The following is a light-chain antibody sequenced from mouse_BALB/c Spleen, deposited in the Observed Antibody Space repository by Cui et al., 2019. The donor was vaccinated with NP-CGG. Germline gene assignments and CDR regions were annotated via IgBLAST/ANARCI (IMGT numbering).Light chain of an antibody. V-gene: IGLV1*01. CDR3: ALWYSNHWV. Sequence: QAVVTRESVLTTSPGETVTLTCRSSTGAVTTSNFANWVQEKPDHLFTGLIGGTNNRVPGVPARFSGSLIGDKAALTITGAQTEDEAIYFCALWYSNHWVFGGGTKLTVL. CDR2: GTN. J-gene: IGLJ1*01. CDR1: TGAVTTSNF.